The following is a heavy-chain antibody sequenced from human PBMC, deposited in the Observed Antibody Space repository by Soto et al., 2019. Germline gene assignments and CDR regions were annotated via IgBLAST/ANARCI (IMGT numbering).Heavy chain of an antibody. CDR2: ISYSGSI. Sequence: QVQLQQSGPGLVKPSQTLSLTCTVSGASLSSGNYYWSWIRQPPGEGLEWVGYISYSGSIYSNPALQSRVSISVDTSKGHFSLKLTSVTATDTAIYYCARAGLGRGYFDYWGQGALVTVSS. CDR1: GASLSSGNYY. V-gene: IGHV4-30-4*01. J-gene: IGHJ4*02. D-gene: IGHD6-13*01. CDR3: ARAGLGRGYFDY.